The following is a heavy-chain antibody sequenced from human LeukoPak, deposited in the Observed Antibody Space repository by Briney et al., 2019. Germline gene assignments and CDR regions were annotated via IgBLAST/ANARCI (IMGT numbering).Heavy chain of an antibody. V-gene: IGHV4-4*07. CDR1: GASISSHY. CDR3: ARDVFFRAHNWFDP. J-gene: IGHJ5*02. CDR2: IYNTGSA. Sequence: SETLSLTCNVSGASISSHYWNWIRQPAGKELEWIGRIYNTGSANYNPPLKGRVTMSLDTSRNQISLKLTSVTAADTAVYYCARDVFFRAHNWFDPWGQGTLVTVSS. D-gene: IGHD2/OR15-2a*01.